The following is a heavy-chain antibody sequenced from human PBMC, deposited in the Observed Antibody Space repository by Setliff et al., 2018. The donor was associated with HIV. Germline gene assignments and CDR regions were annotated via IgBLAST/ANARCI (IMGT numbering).Heavy chain of an antibody. CDR3: ATDGNWFFHR. CDR1: GFTFRNAW. J-gene: IGHJ1*01. CDR2: IKSKADGGTT. Sequence: SLRLSCAASGFTFRNAWMNWVRQAPGKGLEWVGRIKSKADGGTTDYAAPVKGRFTISRNDSKNTLYLQMDSLKTEDTAVYYCATDGNWFFHRWGQGTLVTVSS. D-gene: IGHD3-9*01. V-gene: IGHV3-15*01.